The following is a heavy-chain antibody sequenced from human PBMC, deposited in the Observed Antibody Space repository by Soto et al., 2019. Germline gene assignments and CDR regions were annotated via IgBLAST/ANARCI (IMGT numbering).Heavy chain of an antibody. V-gene: IGHV4-59*01. CDR1: GGSISSYY. CDR3: ARGFTAMDDFDY. Sequence: QVQLQESGPGLVKPSETLSLTCTVSGGSISSYYWSWIRQPPGKGLEWIGYIYYSGSTNYNPSIKSRVTISVDTSKNQFSLKLSSVTAADTAVYYCARGFTAMDDFDYWGQGTLVTVSS. J-gene: IGHJ4*02. CDR2: IYYSGST. D-gene: IGHD5-18*01.